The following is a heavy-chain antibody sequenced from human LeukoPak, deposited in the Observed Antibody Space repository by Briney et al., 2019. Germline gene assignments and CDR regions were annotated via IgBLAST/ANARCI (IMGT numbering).Heavy chain of an antibody. CDR2: IGGST. V-gene: IGHV3-23*01. D-gene: IGHD6-19*01. J-gene: IGHJ4*02. CDR3: AKQYSGGWYYFDY. CDR1: GFTFSRYA. Sequence: GGSVRLFCAASGFTFSRYALTWVRQAPGKGLEWVSAIGGSTYYADSVKGRFTISRDNSENTLYLQMNSLRAEDTAVYYCAKQYSGGWYYFDYWGQGTLVTVSS.